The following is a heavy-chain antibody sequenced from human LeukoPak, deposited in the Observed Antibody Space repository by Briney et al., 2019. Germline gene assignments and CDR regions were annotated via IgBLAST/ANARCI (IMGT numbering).Heavy chain of an antibody. CDR1: GFTFSSSP. CDR2: ISADGPT. CDR3: ARDGGIGLDY. V-gene: IGHV3-23*01. D-gene: IGHD2-21*01. J-gene: IGHJ4*02. Sequence: PGGSLRLSCAASGFTFSSSPMSWVRQAPGKGLDWVSSISADGPTYYADSVKGRFTISRDVSKNTLYLQMNSLRAEDTAMYYCARDGGIGLDYWGQGTLVTVSS.